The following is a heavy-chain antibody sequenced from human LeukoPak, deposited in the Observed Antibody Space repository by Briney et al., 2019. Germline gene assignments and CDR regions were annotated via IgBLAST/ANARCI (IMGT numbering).Heavy chain of an antibody. CDR3: AREHSSGYYFDAFDI. Sequence: ASVKVSCKASGYTFPNYGISWVRQAPGQGLEWMGWISTYNGDTNYAQKFQGRVTMTRDTSISTAYMELSRLRSDDTAVYYCAREHSSGYYFDAFDIWGQGTMVTVSS. V-gene: IGHV1-18*01. CDR1: GYTFPNYG. D-gene: IGHD3-22*01. CDR2: ISTYNGDT. J-gene: IGHJ3*02.